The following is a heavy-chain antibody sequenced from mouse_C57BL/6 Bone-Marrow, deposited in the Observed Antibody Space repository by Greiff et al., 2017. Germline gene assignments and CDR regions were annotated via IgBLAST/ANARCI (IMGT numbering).Heavy chain of an antibody. CDR2: ISDGGSYT. D-gene: IGHD2-14*01. J-gene: IGHJ2*01. V-gene: IGHV5-4*01. Sequence: EVQLVESGGGLVKPGGSLKLSCAASGFTFSSYAMSWVRQTPEKRLEWVATISDGGSYTYYPDNVKGRFTISRDNAKNNLYLQMSHLKSEDTAMYYCARVRVRRDFDYWGQGTTLTVSS. CDR3: ARVRVRRDFDY. CDR1: GFTFSSYA.